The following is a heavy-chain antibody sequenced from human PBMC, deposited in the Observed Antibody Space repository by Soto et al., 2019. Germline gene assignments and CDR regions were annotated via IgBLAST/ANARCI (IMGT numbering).Heavy chain of an antibody. J-gene: IGHJ6*02. V-gene: IGHV4-34*01. CDR3: ARSRAFYGMDV. CDR2: INHSGST. CDR1: GGSFSGYY. Sequence: LSLTCAVYGGSFSGYYWSWIRQPPGKGLEWIGEINHSGSTNYNPSLKSRVTISVDTSKNQFSLKLSSVTAADTAVYYCARSRAFYGMDVWGQGTTVTVSS.